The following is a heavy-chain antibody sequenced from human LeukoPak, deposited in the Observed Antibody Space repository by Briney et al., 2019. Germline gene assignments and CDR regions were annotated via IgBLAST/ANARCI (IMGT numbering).Heavy chain of an antibody. V-gene: IGHV3-48*04. CDR2: ISSSGSTI. J-gene: IGHJ4*02. D-gene: IGHD3-22*01. CDR1: GFTFSSYT. CDR3: ARGLPTYYYDSSGWD. Sequence: GGSLRLSCAAPGFTFSSYTVNWVRQAPGKGLEWVSYISSSGSTIYYADSVKGRFTISRDNAKNSLYLQMNSLRAEDTAVYYCARGLPTYYYDSSGWDWGQGTLVTVSS.